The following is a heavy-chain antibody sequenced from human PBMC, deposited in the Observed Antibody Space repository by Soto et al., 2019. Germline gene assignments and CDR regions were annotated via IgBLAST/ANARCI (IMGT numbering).Heavy chain of an antibody. V-gene: IGHV3-48*01. D-gene: IGHD2-21*01. CDR3: ARLAGSYSPSSWFDP. J-gene: IGHJ5*02. Sequence: GGSLRLSCAASGFTFSSYSMNWVRQAPGKGLEWVSYISSSSSTIYYADSVKGRFTISRDNAKNSLYLQMNSLRAEDTAVYYCARLAGSYSPSSWFDPWGQGTLVTVSS. CDR2: ISSSSSTI. CDR1: GFTFSSYS.